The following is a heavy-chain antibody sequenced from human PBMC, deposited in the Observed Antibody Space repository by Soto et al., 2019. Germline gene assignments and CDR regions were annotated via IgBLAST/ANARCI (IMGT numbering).Heavy chain of an antibody. V-gene: IGHV5-51*01. D-gene: IGHD6-13*01. CDR3: ARTSAAGKYYYAMDV. CDR1: GYSFTSYW. J-gene: IGHJ6*02. Sequence: PGESLKISCKGSGYSFTSYWIGWVRQMPGKGLEWMGIIYPGDSDTRYSPSFQGQVTTSADKSISTAYLQWSSLKASDTAMYYCARTSAAGKYYYAMDVWGQGTTVTVSS. CDR2: IYPGDSDT.